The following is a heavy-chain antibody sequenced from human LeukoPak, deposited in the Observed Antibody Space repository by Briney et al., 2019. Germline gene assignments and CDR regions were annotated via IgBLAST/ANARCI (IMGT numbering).Heavy chain of an antibody. CDR1: GGSISSYY. CDR3: ARDRMEGYSSSWTRAYYYMDV. CDR2: IYYSGST. Sequence: SETLSLTCTVSGGSISSYYWSWIRQPPGKGLEWIGYIYYSGSTNYNPSLKSRVTISVDTSKNRFSLKLSSVTAADTAVYYCARDRMEGYSSSWTRAYYYMDVWGKGTTVTVSS. D-gene: IGHD6-13*01. V-gene: IGHV4-59*01. J-gene: IGHJ6*03.